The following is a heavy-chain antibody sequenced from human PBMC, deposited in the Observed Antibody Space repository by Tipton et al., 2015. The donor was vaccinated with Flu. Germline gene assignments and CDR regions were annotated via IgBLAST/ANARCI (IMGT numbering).Heavy chain of an antibody. Sequence: GSLRLSCAASGFTVSSNYMSWVRQAPGKGLEWFSVIYSGGSTYYADSVKGRFTISRDNSKNTLYLQMNSLRAEDTAVYYCARVEAYSRCLGYWGQGTLVTVSS. CDR1: GFTVSSNY. J-gene: IGHJ4*02. D-gene: IGHD5-18*01. CDR3: ARVEAYSRCLGY. V-gene: IGHV3-53*01. CDR2: IYSGGST.